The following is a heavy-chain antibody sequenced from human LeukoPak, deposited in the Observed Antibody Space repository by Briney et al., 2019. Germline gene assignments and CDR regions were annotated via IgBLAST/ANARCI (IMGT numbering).Heavy chain of an antibody. Sequence: GGSLRLSCSASGFTFSSYAMHWVRQAPGKGLEYVSAIGSNGGSTYYADSVKGRFTISRDNSKNTLYLQMNSLRAEDTAVYYCARVLLWFGEYGMDVWGQGTTVTVSS. D-gene: IGHD3-10*01. J-gene: IGHJ6*02. CDR2: IGSNGGST. CDR1: GFTFSSYA. CDR3: ARVLLWFGEYGMDV. V-gene: IGHV3-64*04.